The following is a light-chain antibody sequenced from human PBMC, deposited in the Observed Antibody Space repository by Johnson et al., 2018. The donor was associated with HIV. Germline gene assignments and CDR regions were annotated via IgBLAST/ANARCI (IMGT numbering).Light chain of an antibody. Sequence: QSVLTQPPSVSAAPGQKVTISCSGSSSNIGNNYVSWYQQLPGTAPKLLMYENNKRPSGIPDRFSGSKSGTSATLGITGLQTEDEAEYYCGTWDSSLSAYVFGTGTKVTVL. CDR3: GTWDSSLSAYV. CDR1: SSNIGNNY. J-gene: IGLJ1*01. V-gene: IGLV1-51*02. CDR2: ENN.